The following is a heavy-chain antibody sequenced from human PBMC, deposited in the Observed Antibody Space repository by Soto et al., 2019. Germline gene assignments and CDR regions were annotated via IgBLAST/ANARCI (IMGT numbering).Heavy chain of an antibody. V-gene: IGHV1-3*01. D-gene: IGHD6-13*01. Sequence: ASVKVSCKASGYTFTSYAMHWVRQAPGQRLEWMGWINAGNGNTKYSQKFQGRVTITRGTSASTAYMELSSLRSEDTAVYYCARAFGMGAAGPNPNPIFDSGAREPWSPSPQ. J-gene: IGHJ4*02. CDR3: ARAFGMGAAGPNPNPIFDS. CDR1: GYTFTSYA. CDR2: INAGNGNT.